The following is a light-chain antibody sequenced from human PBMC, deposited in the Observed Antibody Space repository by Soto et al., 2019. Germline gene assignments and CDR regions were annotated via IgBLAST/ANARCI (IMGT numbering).Light chain of an antibody. V-gene: IGLV2-14*01. CDR3: ISYTSSLTYV. Sequence: QSALTQPASVSGSPGQSITISCTGTSSDVGGYNYVSWYQQHPGKAPKLMIYEVSNRPSGVSNRFSGSKSGNTASLNISGLQAEDEADYYCISYTSSLTYVFGPGTTVTVL. J-gene: IGLJ1*01. CDR1: SSDVGGYNY. CDR2: EVS.